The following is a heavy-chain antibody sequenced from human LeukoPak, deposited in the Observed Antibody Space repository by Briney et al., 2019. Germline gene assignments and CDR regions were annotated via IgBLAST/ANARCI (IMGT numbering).Heavy chain of an antibody. CDR1: GYTFTGYY. J-gene: IGHJ6*03. V-gene: IGHV1-2*02. CDR2: INPNTAGT. CDR3: ATSAGDYRAGHYYYMGV. D-gene: IGHD4-11*01. Sequence: AASVTVSCKASGYTFTGYYFHWVRQAPGQGLEWMGWINPNTAGTNHAQKFLGGVTLTWDTSISTAYMELNRLTSDDTAVYYCATSAGDYRAGHYYYMGVWGKGTSVTVSS.